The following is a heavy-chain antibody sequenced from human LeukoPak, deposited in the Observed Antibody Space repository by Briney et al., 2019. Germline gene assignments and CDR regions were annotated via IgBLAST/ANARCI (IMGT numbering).Heavy chain of an antibody. CDR2: INPNSGGT. D-gene: IGHD3-22*01. J-gene: IGHJ4*02. CDR1: GGTFSSYG. V-gene: IGHV1-2*06. Sequence: GASVKVSCKAYGGTFSSYGINWVRQAPGQGLEWMGRINPNSGGTNYAQKFQGRVTMTRDTSISTAYMELSRLRSDDTAVYYCARGILITDYYDSSGPPGYWGQGTLVTVSS. CDR3: ARGILITDYYDSSGPPGY.